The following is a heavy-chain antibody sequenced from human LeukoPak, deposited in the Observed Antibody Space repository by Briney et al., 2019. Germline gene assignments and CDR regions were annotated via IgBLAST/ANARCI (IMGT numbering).Heavy chain of an antibody. D-gene: IGHD2-15*01. CDR1: GFTFSSYG. V-gene: IGHV3-30*03. Sequence: GSLRLSCAASGFTFSSYGMHWVRQAPGKGLEWVAVISYDGSNKYYADSVKGRFTISRDNSKNTLYLQMNSLRAEDTAVYYCARVKVPATPRDAFDIWGQGTMVTVSS. CDR3: ARVKVPATPRDAFDI. J-gene: IGHJ3*02. CDR2: ISYDGSNK.